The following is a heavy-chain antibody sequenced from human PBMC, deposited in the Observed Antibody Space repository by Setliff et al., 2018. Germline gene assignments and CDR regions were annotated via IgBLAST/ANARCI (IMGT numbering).Heavy chain of an antibody. CDR1: GYSFLSYG. CDR3: ARQDILTSYYMFDY. V-gene: IGHV1-18*01. Sequence: GASVKVSCKASGYSFLSYGITWVRQAPGQGLEWMGWISAQDGNTIYAQNFQGRVTMTTDTSTSTAYMELRSLRSDDTAVYYCARQDILTSYYMFDYWGQGTLVTVSS. CDR2: ISAQDGNT. J-gene: IGHJ4*02. D-gene: IGHD3-9*01.